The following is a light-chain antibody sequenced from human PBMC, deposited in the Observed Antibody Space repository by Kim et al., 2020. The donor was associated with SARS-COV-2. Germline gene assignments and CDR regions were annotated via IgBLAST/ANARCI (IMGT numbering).Light chain of an antibody. CDR1: KLGNKF. J-gene: IGLJ1*01. V-gene: IGLV3-1*01. Sequence: SYELTQPRSVSVSPGQTASITCSGDKLGNKFVCWYQQKAGQSPVVVMYQDSKRPSGIPERFSGSNSGNTATLTISGTQAMDEADYYCQAWDSSIGVYVFGPGTKVTVL. CDR3: QAWDSSIGVYV. CDR2: QDS.